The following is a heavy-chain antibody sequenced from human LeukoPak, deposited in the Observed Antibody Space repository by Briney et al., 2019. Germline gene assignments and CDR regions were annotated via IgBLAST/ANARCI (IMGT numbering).Heavy chain of an antibody. J-gene: IGHJ4*02. CDR1: GFTFSSYA. Sequence: GGSLRLSCAASGFTFSSYAMHWVRQAPGKGLEWVAVISYDGSNKYYADSVKGRFTISRDNSKNTLYLQMNSLRAEDTAVYYCASAGRSSSWGFDYWGQGTLVTVSS. CDR3: ASAGRSSSWGFDY. V-gene: IGHV3-30*04. CDR2: ISYDGSNK. D-gene: IGHD6-13*01.